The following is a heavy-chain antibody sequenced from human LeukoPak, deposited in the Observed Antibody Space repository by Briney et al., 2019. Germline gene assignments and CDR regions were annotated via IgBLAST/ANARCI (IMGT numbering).Heavy chain of an antibody. V-gene: IGHV1-46*01. D-gene: IGHD2-2*02. CDR2: INPSGGST. J-gene: IGHJ5*02. Sequence: GASVKVSCKASGYTFTSYYMHWVRQAPGQGLEWMGIINPSGGSTSYAQKFQGRATMTRDTSTSTVYMELSSLRSEDTAVYYCAREFRYCSSTSCYIVDPWGQGTLVTVSS. CDR3: AREFRYCSSTSCYIVDP. CDR1: GYTFTSYY.